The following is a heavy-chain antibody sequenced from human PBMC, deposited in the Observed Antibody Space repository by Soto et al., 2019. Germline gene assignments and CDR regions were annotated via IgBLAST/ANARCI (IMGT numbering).Heavy chain of an antibody. CDR3: ATPIEYSSSFDYYGMDV. CDR2: INHSGST. CDR1: GGSFSGYY. J-gene: IGHJ6*02. V-gene: IGHV4-34*01. D-gene: IGHD6-6*01. Sequence: SETLSLTCAVYGGSFSGYYWSWIRQPLGKGLEWIGEINHSGSTNYNPSLKSRVTISVDTSKNQFSLKLSSVTAADTAVYYCATPIEYSSSFDYYGMDVWGQGTTVTVSS.